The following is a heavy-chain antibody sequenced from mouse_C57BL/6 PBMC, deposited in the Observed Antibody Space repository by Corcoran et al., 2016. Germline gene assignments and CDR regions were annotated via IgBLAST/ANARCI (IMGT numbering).Heavy chain of an antibody. V-gene: IGHV1-26*01. CDR1: GYTFTDYY. Sequence: EVQLQQSGPELVKPGASVKISCKASGYTFTDYYMNWVKQSHGKSLEWIGDINPNNGGTSYNQKFKGKATLTVDKSSSTAYMELRSLTSEDSAVYYCARGGYGSSYWYFDGWGTGTTVTVSS. CDR2: INPNNGGT. CDR3: ARGGYGSSYWYFDG. D-gene: IGHD1-1*01. J-gene: IGHJ1*03.